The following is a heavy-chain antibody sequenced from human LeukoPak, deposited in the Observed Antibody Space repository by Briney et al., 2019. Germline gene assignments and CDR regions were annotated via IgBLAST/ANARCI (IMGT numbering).Heavy chain of an antibody. D-gene: IGHD6-19*01. CDR2: IIPIFGTA. CDR3: ARSLTYSSGWGY. J-gene: IGHJ4*02. V-gene: IGHV1-69*13. CDR1: GYTFTSYG. Sequence: GASVKVSCKASGYTFTSYGISWVRQAPGQGLEWMGGIIPIFGTANYAQKFQGRVTITADESTSTAYMELSSLRSEDTAVYYCARSLTYSSGWGYWGQGTLVTVSS.